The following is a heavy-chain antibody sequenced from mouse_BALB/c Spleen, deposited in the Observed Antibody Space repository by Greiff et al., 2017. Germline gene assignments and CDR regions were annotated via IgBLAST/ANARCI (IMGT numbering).Heavy chain of an antibody. CDR3: TRDHYYRSFDY. CDR2: ISSGGSYT. J-gene: IGHJ2*01. Sequence: EVKLMESGGGLVKPGGSLKLSCAASGFTFSSYTMSWVRQTPEKRLEWVATISSGGSYTYYPDSVKGRFTISRDNAKNTLYLQMSSLKSEDTAMYYCTRDHYYRSFDYWGQGTTLTVSS. D-gene: IGHD2-14*01. V-gene: IGHV5-6-4*01. CDR1: GFTFSSYT.